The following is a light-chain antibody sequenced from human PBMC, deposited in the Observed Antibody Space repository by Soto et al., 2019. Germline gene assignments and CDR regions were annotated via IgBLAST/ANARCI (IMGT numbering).Light chain of an antibody. Sequence: QSALTQPASVSGSPGQSITISCTGTSSDVGAYDYVSWYQQHPDKAPKLIIYVVTNRPSGVSNRFSGSKSGNTASLTISGRHPEDEADDYCGLYTSSDTPYVFGTGTKLTVL. CDR1: SSDVGAYDY. CDR2: VVT. J-gene: IGLJ1*01. CDR3: GLYTSSDTPYV. V-gene: IGLV2-14*01.